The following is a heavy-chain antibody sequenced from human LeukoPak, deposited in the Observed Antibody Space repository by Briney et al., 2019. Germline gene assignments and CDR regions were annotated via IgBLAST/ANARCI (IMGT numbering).Heavy chain of an antibody. CDR3: ARDHNNDFWYYGMDV. D-gene: IGHD3-3*01. J-gene: IGHJ6*02. CDR2: VSSSGSST. Sequence: GGSLRLSCAASGFTFSSYEMNWVRQAPGEGLEWISYVSSSGSSTKYADSVKGRFTISRDNAQNSLFLQMNSLRAEDTAVYYYARDHNNDFWYYGMDVWGRGTTVTVSS. CDR1: GFTFSSYE. V-gene: IGHV3-48*03.